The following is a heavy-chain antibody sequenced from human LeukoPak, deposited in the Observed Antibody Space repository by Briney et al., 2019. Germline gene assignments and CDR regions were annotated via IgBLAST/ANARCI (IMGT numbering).Heavy chain of an antibody. CDR3: AKDGHYDSSGYYGVFDY. CDR1: GFTFSSYG. J-gene: IGHJ4*02. D-gene: IGHD3-22*01. V-gene: IGHV3-30*18. CDR2: ISYDGSNK. Sequence: PGRSLRLSCAASGFTFSSYGMRWVRQAPGKGLEWVAVISYDGSNKYYADSVKGRFTISRDNSKNTLYLQMNSLRAEDTAVYYCAKDGHYDSSGYYGVFDYWGQGTLVTVSS.